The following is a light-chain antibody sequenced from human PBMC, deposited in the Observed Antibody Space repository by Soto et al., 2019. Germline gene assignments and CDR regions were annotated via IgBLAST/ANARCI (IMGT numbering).Light chain of an antibody. CDR1: SSNIGSNY. Sequence: QSVLTQPPSASGTPGQRVNISCSGSSSNIGSNYVYWYRQFPGTAPKLLIQRNNQRPSGVPDRFSGSKSGNTASLTVSGLQAADEADYFCKSYAGSNTYVFGSGTKLTVL. V-gene: IGLV1-47*01. J-gene: IGLJ1*01. CDR3: KSYAGSNTYV. CDR2: RNN.